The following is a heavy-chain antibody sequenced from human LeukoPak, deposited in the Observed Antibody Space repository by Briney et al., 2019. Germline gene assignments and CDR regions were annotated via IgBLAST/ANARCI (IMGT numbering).Heavy chain of an antibody. CDR2: ISYDGSNK. D-gene: IGHD6-6*01. Sequence: GGSLRLSCAASGFTFSSNAMHWVRQAPGKGLEWVAVISYDGSNKYYADSVKGRFTISRDNSKNTPYLQMNSLRAEDTAVYYCARDRVSYSSSGFDPWGQGTLVIVSS. J-gene: IGHJ5*02. CDR1: GFTFSSNA. CDR3: ARDRVSYSSSGFDP. V-gene: IGHV3-30*04.